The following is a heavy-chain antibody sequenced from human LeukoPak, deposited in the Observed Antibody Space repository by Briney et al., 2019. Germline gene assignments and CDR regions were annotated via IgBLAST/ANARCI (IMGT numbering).Heavy chain of an antibody. CDR3: ARGPSSVAAMLRSGYYFDY. V-gene: IGHV3-21*01. D-gene: IGHD2-15*01. Sequence: GGSLRLSCTASEFTFGDFAISWVRQAPGKGLEWVSSISSSSSYIYYADSVKGRFTISRDNAKNSLYLQMNSLRAEDTAVYYCARGPSSVAAMLRSGYYFDYWGQGTLVTVSS. CDR1: EFTFGDFA. CDR2: ISSSSSYI. J-gene: IGHJ4*02.